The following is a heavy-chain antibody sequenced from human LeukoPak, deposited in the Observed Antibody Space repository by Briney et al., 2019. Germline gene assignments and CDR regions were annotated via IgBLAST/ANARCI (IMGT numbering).Heavy chain of an antibody. CDR1: GFTFSNYA. V-gene: IGHV3-23*01. D-gene: IGHD3-16*01. CDR2: ISGTSGNM. Sequence: GGSLRLSCVASGFTFSNYAMSWVRQAPGKGLEWVSAISGTSGNMYHADSVKGRFTISRDNSKNTLYLQMNSLRAEDTAVYYCARDYAVGWFDPWGQGTLVTVSS. CDR3: ARDYAVGWFDP. J-gene: IGHJ5*02.